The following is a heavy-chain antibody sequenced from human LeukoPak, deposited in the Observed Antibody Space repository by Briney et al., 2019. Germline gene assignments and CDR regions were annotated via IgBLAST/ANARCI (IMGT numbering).Heavy chain of an antibody. J-gene: IGHJ2*01. D-gene: IGHD2-15*01. CDR2: INHSGST. V-gene: IGHV4-34*01. CDR3: ARYVVVAAVYRYFDL. CDR1: AGSFSGYY. Sequence: PSETLSLTCAVYAGSFSGYYWSWIRQPPGKGLEWTGEINHSGSTNYNPSLKSRVTISVDTSKNQFSLKLSSVTAADTAVYYCARYVVVAAVYRYFDLWGRGTLVTVSS.